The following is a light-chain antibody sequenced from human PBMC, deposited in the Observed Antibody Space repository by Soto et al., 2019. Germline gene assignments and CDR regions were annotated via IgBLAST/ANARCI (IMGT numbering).Light chain of an antibody. J-gene: IGKJ1*01. CDR1: QGISSY. CDR3: QQLNSYPWS. CDR2: AAS. V-gene: IGKV1-9*01. Sequence: DIQLTQSPSFLSASVGDRVTSTCRASQGISSYLAWYQQKPGKAPKLLIYAASTLQSVVPSRFSGSGSGTDLTLTLSSPQPEDFATYYCQQLNSYPWSFGKGTKVEIK.